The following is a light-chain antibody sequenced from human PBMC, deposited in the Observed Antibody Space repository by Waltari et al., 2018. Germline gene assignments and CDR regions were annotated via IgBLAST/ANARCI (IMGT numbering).Light chain of an antibody. CDR1: SSDLGGYNF. V-gene: IGLV2-23*01. CDR2: EGT. CDR3: CSYAGRITFVV. Sequence: QSALTQPVSVSGSPGQSITISCTGTSSDLGGYNFVSWYQQHPGKAPKVLIYEGTKRPSGISNRFSGSKSGNTASLTISGLQAEDEADYYCCSYAGRITFVVFGGGTKLTVL. J-gene: IGLJ2*01.